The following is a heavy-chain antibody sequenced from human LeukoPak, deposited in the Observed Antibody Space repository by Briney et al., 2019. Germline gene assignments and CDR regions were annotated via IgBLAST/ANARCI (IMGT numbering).Heavy chain of an antibody. CDR1: GFTFSTYS. Sequence: PGGSLRLSCTASGFTFSTYSMNWVRQAPGKGPEWVSFISSGSTDIYYTDSVKGRFSVSRDNAKNSLYLQMNSLRAEDTAVYYCARDGLYCTSTNCYFDHWGQGTLVTVSS. CDR2: ISSGSTDI. CDR3: ARDGLYCTSTNCYFDH. V-gene: IGHV3-21*01. J-gene: IGHJ4*02. D-gene: IGHD2-2*01.